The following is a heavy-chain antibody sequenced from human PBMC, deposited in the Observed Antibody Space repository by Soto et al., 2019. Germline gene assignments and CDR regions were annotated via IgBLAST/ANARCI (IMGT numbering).Heavy chain of an antibody. Sequence: EVQLLASGGGLVQPGGSLRLSCVVSGFTFSSYAMSWVRQAPGKGLEWVSGIRGSGDATHYADSVRGRSTISRDNSKRTLYLEMHSLRGEDTAVYYCAKSGIWGSPATNYLDPWGQGTLVTVSS. D-gene: IGHD3-16*01. CDR1: GFTFSSYA. J-gene: IGHJ5*02. CDR2: IRGSGDAT. CDR3: AKSGIWGSPATNYLDP. V-gene: IGHV3-23*01.